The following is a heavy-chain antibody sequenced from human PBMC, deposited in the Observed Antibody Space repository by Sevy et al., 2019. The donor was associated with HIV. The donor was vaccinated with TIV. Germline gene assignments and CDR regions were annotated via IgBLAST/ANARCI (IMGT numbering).Heavy chain of an antibody. CDR1: GFTVNTYA. Sequence: GGSLRLSCAVSGFTVNTYAMSWVRQAPGKGLEWVAVINKSGGSTDYADSVRGRFSISRDNPNMYLEMNRLRVEDTAVYYCVKERVGYISSWYYFDYWGQGTLVTVSS. CDR2: INKSGGST. J-gene: IGHJ4*02. D-gene: IGHD6-13*01. CDR3: VKERVGYISSWYYFDY. V-gene: IGHV3-23*01.